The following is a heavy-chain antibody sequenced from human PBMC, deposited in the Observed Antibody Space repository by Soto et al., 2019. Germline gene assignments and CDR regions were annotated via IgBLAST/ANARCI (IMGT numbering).Heavy chain of an antibody. Sequence: GGSLRLSCAASGFTFDDYAMHWVRQAPGKGLEWVSGISWNSGSIGYADSVKGRFTISRDNAKNSLYLQMNSLRAEDTALYYCAKGIIVVPAAIVRDAFDIWGQGTMVTVSS. J-gene: IGHJ3*02. D-gene: IGHD2-2*01. V-gene: IGHV3-9*01. CDR1: GFTFDDYA. CDR3: AKGIIVVPAAIVRDAFDI. CDR2: ISWNSGSI.